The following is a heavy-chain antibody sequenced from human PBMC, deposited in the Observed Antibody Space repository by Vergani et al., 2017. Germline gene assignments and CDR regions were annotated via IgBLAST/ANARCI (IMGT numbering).Heavy chain of an antibody. CDR3: ARVNTETNGHLYYYYYMDV. CDR1: GGSFNNYH. V-gene: IGHV4-34*01. Sequence: QVQLQQWGGGLLKPSETLSLTCVVNGGSFNNYHWTWIRQSPGEGLEWVGDIDHTGRPDYNPSLKSRLTMSVDKSRNQFSLTLNSVTATDTAIYFCARVNTETNGHLYYYYYMDVWGQGTAVTVS. CDR2: IDHTGRP. D-gene: IGHD4-11*01. J-gene: IGHJ6*03.